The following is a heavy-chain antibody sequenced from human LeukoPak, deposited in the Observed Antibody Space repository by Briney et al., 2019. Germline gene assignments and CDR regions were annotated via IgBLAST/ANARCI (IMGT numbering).Heavy chain of an antibody. V-gene: IGHV1-2*02. CDR1: GYTFTGYY. Sequence: ASVKVSCKASGYTFTGYYMHGVRQPPGQGLEGLGWITPNSGGTNYAQKFQGRVTMTRDTSISTAYMELSRLRSDDTAVYYCARERAEYSSSRYYYGMDVWGQGTTVTVSS. CDR3: ARERAEYSSSRYYYGMDV. CDR2: ITPNSGGT. J-gene: IGHJ6*02. D-gene: IGHD6-6*01.